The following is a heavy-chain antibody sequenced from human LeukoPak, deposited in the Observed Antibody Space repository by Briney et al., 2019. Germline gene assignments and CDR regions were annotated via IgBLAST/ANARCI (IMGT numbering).Heavy chain of an antibody. D-gene: IGHD3-22*01. CDR1: GASITTRSFY. CDR2: IYTSGRI. J-gene: IGHJ4*02. CDR3: ARDGYYYDGSFEY. V-gene: IGHV4-61*02. Sequence: SETLSLTCAVSGASITTRSFYWSWLRQPAGKGLEWIGRIYTSGRIDYNPSLKSRVTISLDTSNNQFSLKLTSVTAPDTDTYYCARDGYYYDGSFEYWGQGIRVAVSS.